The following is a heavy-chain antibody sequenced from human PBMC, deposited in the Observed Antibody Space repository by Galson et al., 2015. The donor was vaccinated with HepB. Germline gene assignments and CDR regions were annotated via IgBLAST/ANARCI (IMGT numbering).Heavy chain of an antibody. CDR3: AKEGCSGGSCYWPYYYMDV. J-gene: IGHJ6*03. Sequence: SLRLSCAASGFTFSSYSMNWVRQAPGKGLEWVSAISGSGGSTYYADSVKGRFTISRDNSKNTLYLQMNSLRAEDTAVYYCAKEGCSGGSCYWPYYYMDVWGKGTTVTVSS. D-gene: IGHD2-15*01. V-gene: IGHV3-23*01. CDR1: GFTFSSYS. CDR2: ISGSGGST.